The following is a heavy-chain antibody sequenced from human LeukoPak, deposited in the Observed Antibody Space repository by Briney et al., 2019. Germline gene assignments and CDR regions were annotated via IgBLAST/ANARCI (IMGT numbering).Heavy chain of an antibody. CDR2: IYYSGST. Sequence: KPSETLSLTCTVSGVSISSYYWSWIRQPPGKGLEWIGYIYYSGSTNYNPSLRSRVTISINTSRNQFSLKLSSVTAADTAIYYCARTYYYFPGSSSGSYNFDYWGQGTPVTVSS. CDR1: GVSISSYY. V-gene: IGHV4-59*01. CDR3: ARTYYYFPGSSSGSYNFDY. D-gene: IGHD3-10*01. J-gene: IGHJ4*02.